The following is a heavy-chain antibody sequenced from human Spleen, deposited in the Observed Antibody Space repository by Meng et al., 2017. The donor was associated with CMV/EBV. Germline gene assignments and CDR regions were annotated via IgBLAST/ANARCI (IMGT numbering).Heavy chain of an antibody. CDR1: GFIFNTYS. CDR3: ARSLGSSWYFSY. J-gene: IGHJ4*02. D-gene: IGHD6-13*01. V-gene: IGHV3-48*04. CDR2: INSGSTSI. Sequence: GGSLRLSCAASGFIFNTYSVNWVRQAPGKGLEWISYINSGSTSILYAESVKGRFTISRDNAKNSLYLQMNSLRAEDTALYHCARSLGSSWYFSYWGQGTLVTVSS.